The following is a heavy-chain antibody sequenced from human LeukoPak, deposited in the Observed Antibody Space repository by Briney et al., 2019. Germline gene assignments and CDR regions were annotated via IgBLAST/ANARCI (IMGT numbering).Heavy chain of an antibody. CDR2: IYPGDSDT. CDR1: GYSFTSYW. D-gene: IGHD1-26*01. CDR3: ARGDSQQWELLGDYFDY. V-gene: IGHV5-51*01. J-gene: IGHJ4*02. Sequence: GESLKISCKGSGYSFTSYWIGWVRQMPGKGLEWMGIIYPGDSDTRYSPSFQGQVTISADKSISTAYLQWSSLKASDTAMYYCARGDSQQWELLGDYFDYWGQGTLVTVFS.